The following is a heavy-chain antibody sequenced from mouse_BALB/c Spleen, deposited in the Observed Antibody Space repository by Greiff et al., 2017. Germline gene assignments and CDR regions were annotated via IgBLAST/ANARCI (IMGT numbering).Heavy chain of an antibody. CDR1: GYSITSGYY. D-gene: IGHD2-3*01. CDR2: ISYDGSN. CDR3: AREREDGYYDY. Sequence: ESGPGLVKPSQSLSLTCSVTGYSITSGYYWNWIRQFPGNKLEWMGYISYDGSNNYNPSLKNRISITRDTSKNQFFLKLNSVTTEDTATYYCAREREDGYYDYWGQGTTLTVSS. J-gene: IGHJ2*01. V-gene: IGHV3-6*02.